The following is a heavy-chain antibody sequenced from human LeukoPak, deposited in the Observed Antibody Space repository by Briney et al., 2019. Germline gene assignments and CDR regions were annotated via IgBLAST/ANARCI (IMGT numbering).Heavy chain of an antibody. J-gene: IGHJ5*02. CDR3: ARDRTPYYDYAHGVFDP. CDR2: ISAYNGNT. D-gene: IGHD3-16*01. Sequence: ASVKVSCKASGYTFTSYGISRVRQAPGQGLEWMGSISAYNGNTNYAQKLQGRVTMTTDTSTSTAYMELRSLRSDDTAVYYCARDRTPYYDYAHGVFDPWGQGTLVTVSS. CDR1: GYTFTSYG. V-gene: IGHV1-18*01.